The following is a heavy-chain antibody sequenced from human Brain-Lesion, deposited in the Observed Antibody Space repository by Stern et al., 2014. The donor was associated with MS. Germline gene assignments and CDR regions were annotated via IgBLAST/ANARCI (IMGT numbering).Heavy chain of an antibody. V-gene: IGHV4-39*01. J-gene: IGHJ5*02. CDR1: GGSVSSTSYA. D-gene: IGHD2-15*01. CDR3: AGEEDIRYCSGGSCTGNWFDP. Sequence: QLQLQESGPGLVKPSETLSLTCTVAGGSVSSTSYAWAWIRQPPGKGLEWIGTIYYSGHTYYSPSLQSRLTISLDTSKNQLSPQLGSVTAADTAVYYCAGEEDIRYCSGGSCTGNWFDPWGQGTLVTVSS. CDR2: IYYSGHT.